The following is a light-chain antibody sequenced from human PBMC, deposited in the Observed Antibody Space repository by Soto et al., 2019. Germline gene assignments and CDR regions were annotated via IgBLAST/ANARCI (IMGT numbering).Light chain of an antibody. Sequence: DIQMTQSPSSLSASVGDRVTITCQASQDISNYLNWYQHKPGEAPQLLIYDASNLQTGVPSRFSGSGSGTDFTFTISSLQPEDVATYYCQQYDDLPSLLTFGPGTKVDIK. J-gene: IGKJ3*01. V-gene: IGKV1-33*01. CDR2: DAS. CDR1: QDISNY. CDR3: QQYDDLPSLLT.